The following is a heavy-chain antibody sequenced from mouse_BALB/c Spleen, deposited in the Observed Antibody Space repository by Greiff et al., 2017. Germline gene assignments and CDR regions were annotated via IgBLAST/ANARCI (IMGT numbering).Heavy chain of an antibody. CDR3: AREGGPYFDY. J-gene: IGHJ2*01. CDR2: ISSGGSYT. Sequence: DVMLVESGGDLVKPGGSLKLSCAASGFTFSSYGMSWVRQTPDKRLEWVATISSGGSYTYYPDSVKGRFTISRDNAKNTLYLQMSSLKSEDTAMYYCAREGGPYFDYWGQGTTLTVSS. V-gene: IGHV5-6*02. CDR1: GFTFSSYG.